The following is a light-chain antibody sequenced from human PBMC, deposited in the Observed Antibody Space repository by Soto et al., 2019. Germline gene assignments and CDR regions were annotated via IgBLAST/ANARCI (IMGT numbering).Light chain of an antibody. CDR1: HNIFNY. Sequence: DIQLTQSPSSLSASVGDRVTIACQASHNIFNYLNWYQFKPGKAPTVLIFGGSNLETGVPSRFSGSGSGTAYSLTINSLQPEDVATYYCQHYDSLPLTFGGGTKVEIE. V-gene: IGKV1-33*01. J-gene: IGKJ4*01. CDR2: GGS. CDR3: QHYDSLPLT.